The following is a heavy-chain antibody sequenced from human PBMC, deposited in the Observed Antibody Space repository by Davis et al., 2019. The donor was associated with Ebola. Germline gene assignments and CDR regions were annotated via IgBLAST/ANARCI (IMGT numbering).Heavy chain of an antibody. CDR3: AKDHRFIVAAVTGLDY. J-gene: IGHJ4*02. V-gene: IGHV3-30*18. D-gene: IGHD5-12*01. CDR2: ISYDGRNK. CDR1: GFTFKTYG. Sequence: GGSLRLSCAASGFTFKTYGMNWVRQAPGKGLEWVAVISYDGRNKFYADSVKGRFTISRDNSKNTVYLQMDSLRAEVTAVYFCAKDHRFIVAAVTGLDYWGQGTPVTVSS.